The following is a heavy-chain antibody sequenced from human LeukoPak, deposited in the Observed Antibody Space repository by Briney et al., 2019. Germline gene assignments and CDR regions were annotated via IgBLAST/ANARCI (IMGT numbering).Heavy chain of an antibody. D-gene: IGHD1-7*01. CDR2: IYYSGST. Sequence: SETLSLTCTVSGGSISSGDYYWSWIRQPPGKGLEWIGYIYYSGSTYYNPSLKSRVTISVDTSKNQFSLKLSSVTAADTTVYYCDTEGSGTTTYYFDYWGQGTLVTVSS. V-gene: IGHV4-30-4*08. CDR1: GGSISSGDYY. CDR3: DTEGSGTTTYYFDY. J-gene: IGHJ4*02.